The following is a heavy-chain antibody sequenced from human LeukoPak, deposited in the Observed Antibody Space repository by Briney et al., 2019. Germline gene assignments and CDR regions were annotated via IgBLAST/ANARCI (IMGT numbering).Heavy chain of an antibody. CDR1: GFTVSSCG. Sequence: PSGGSLRLSCAASGFTVSSCGMNWVRQAPGKGLEWVSAISGSGGSTYYADSVKGRFTISRDNSKNTLYLQMNSLRVEDTAVYYCAKRKWGDSSGWLLVDYWGQGTLVTVSS. D-gene: IGHD6-19*01. CDR2: ISGSGGST. CDR3: AKRKWGDSSGWLLVDY. V-gene: IGHV3-23*01. J-gene: IGHJ4*02.